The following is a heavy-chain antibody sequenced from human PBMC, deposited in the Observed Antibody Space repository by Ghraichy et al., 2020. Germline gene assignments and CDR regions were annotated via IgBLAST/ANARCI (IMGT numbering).Heavy chain of an antibody. D-gene: IGHD4-23*01. CDR2: ITSSSRTT. CDR3: ARGSTVVRFFYYDGMDV. J-gene: IGHJ6*02. Sequence: GESLNISCAASGFTFSGFSMNWVRQAPGKGLEWVSYITSSSRTTSYANSVKGRFTISRDNAKNSLYLQMSSLTDEDTAVYYFARGSTVVRFFYYDGMDVWGQGTPVTVSS. V-gene: IGHV3-48*02. CDR1: GFTFSGFS.